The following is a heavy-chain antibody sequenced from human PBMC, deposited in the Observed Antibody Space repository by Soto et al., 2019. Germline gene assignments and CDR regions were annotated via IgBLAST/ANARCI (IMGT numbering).Heavy chain of an antibody. Sequence: TLSLTCAVSGGSISSSNWRNWVRKPPGKGLAWIGEIHHSGSTNYNTSLKGRVTISVDKSKNQFSLKLNSVTAADTAEYYYARVRRGCSSTSCYFEPLGQGNLVTAAS. J-gene: IGHJ5*02. D-gene: IGHD2-2*01. CDR1: GGSISSSNW. CDR2: IHHSGST. V-gene: IGHV4-4*02. CDR3: ARVRRGCSSTSCYFEP.